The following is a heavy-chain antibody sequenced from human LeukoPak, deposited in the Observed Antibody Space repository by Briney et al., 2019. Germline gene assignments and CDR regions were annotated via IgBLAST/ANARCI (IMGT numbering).Heavy chain of an antibody. CDR1: GVSISSYH. J-gene: IGHJ4*02. CDR2: IYYSGST. Sequence: SETLSLTCTVSGVSISSYHWSWIRQPPGKGLEWIGYIYYSGSTNYNPSLKSRVTISVDTSKNQFSLKLSSVTAADTAVYYCARSQDDYVWGSAEEYYFDYWGQGTLVTVSS. CDR3: ARSQDDYVWGSAEEYYFDY. V-gene: IGHV4-59*01. D-gene: IGHD3-16*01.